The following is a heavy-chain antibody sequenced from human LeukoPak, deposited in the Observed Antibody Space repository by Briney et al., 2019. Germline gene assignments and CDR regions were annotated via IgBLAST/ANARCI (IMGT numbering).Heavy chain of an antibody. D-gene: IGHD2-21*02. CDR3: ARDDGGDFNDAFDI. CDR2: ISSSSSTM. V-gene: IGHV3-48*01. CDR1: GFIFSSYS. J-gene: IGHJ3*02. Sequence: GGSLRLSCAASGFIFSSYSMNWVRQAPGKGLEWVSYISSSSSTMYYAASVKGRFSISRDNAQNSLYLQMNSLRTEDTAVYYCARDDGGDFNDAFDIWGQGTMVTVSS.